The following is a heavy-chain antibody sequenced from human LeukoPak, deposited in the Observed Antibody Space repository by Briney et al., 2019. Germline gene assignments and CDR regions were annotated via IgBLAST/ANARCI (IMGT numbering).Heavy chain of an antibody. CDR2: ISSSSSTI. CDR1: GFTFSSYS. Sequence: PGGSLRLSCAASGFTFSSYSMNWVRQAPGKGLEWVSYISSSSSTIYYADSVKGRFTISRDNAKNSLYLQMNSLRREDTAVYYCGRGLTNFGSGGAFDIWGQRTMGTGS. CDR3: GRGLTNFGSGGAFDI. J-gene: IGHJ3*02. V-gene: IGHV3-48*04. D-gene: IGHD3-3*01.